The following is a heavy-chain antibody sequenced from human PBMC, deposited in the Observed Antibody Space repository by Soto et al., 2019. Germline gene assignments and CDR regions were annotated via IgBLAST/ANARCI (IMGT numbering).Heavy chain of an antibody. CDR2: ISRTSNHI. CDR1: GFTFSNYT. V-gene: IGHV3-21*01. J-gene: IGHJ6*02. CDR3: AKDRGRGSPVSGGMDV. Sequence: PGGSLRLSCAASGFTFSNYTLNWVRQAPGKGLEWVSIISRTSNHIYYADSMKGRFTVSRDNAENSLYLQMNSLRAEDTAVYYCAKDRGRGSPVSGGMDVWGQGTTVTVSS. D-gene: IGHD3-10*01.